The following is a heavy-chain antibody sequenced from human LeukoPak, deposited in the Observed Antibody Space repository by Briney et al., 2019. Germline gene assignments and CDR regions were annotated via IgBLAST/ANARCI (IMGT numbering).Heavy chain of an antibody. Sequence: GGSLRLSCEASGFTFSSYWMSWVRQAPGKGLEWVANIKTDGSEKYYVDSVKGRFTISRDNSKNTLYLQMNSLRAEDTAVYYCARDYREGPHYYFDYWGQGTLVTVSS. CDR1: GFTFSSYW. CDR2: IKTDGSEK. V-gene: IGHV3-7*01. D-gene: IGHD1-26*01. CDR3: ARDYREGPHYYFDY. J-gene: IGHJ4*02.